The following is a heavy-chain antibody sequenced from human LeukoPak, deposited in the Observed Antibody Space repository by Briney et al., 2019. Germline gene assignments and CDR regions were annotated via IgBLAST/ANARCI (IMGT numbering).Heavy chain of an antibody. V-gene: IGHV3-21*01. CDR1: GFTFSSYS. CDR2: ISSSSSYI. Sequence: GGSLRLSCAASGFTFSSYSMNWVRQAPGKGLEWVSSISSSSSYIYYADSVKGRFTISRDNAKNSLYLQMNSLRAEDTAVYYCARVSDYYGSGSAFDYWGQGTLVTVSS. J-gene: IGHJ4*02. CDR3: ARVSDYYGSGSAFDY. D-gene: IGHD3-10*01.